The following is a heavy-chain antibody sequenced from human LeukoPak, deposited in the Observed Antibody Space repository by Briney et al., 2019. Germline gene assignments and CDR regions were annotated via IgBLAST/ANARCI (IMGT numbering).Heavy chain of an antibody. V-gene: IGHV3-48*01. CDR3: ARGPYGDYVDAFDF. CDR1: GFTFSTYT. Sequence: GSLRLSCAASGFTFSTYTMNWVRQAPGKGLEWVSYISSSSSITYYADSVKGRFTISRDNAKNSLYLQMNSLRAEDTAMYYCARGPYGDYVDAFDFWGQGTMVTVSS. D-gene: IGHD4-17*01. CDR2: ISSSSSIT. J-gene: IGHJ3*01.